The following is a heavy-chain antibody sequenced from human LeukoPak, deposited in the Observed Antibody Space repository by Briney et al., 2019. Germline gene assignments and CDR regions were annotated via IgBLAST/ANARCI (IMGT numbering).Heavy chain of an antibody. CDR3: ARVRVTGSYGLDLGH. J-gene: IGHJ4*02. CDR2: IDPNSGGT. V-gene: IGHV1-2*02. CDR1: GYTFTGYF. D-gene: IGHD1-26*01. Sequence: GASVKVSCKASGYTFTGYFMHWVRQAPGQRFEWMGWIDPNSGGTSYAQSFQGRVTMTRDTSISTAYMELSRLRSDDTAVYYCARVRVTGSYGLDLGHWGQGTLVTVSS.